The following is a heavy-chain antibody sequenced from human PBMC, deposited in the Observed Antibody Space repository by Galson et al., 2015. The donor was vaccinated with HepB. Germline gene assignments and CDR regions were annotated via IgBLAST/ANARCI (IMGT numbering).Heavy chain of an antibody. D-gene: IGHD3-22*01. J-gene: IGHJ4*02. CDR3: ARAVSGYYALFDS. Sequence: SLRLSCAASGFTLSSNWMSWLRQAPGKGLEWVANINEHGSEGYYVDSVKGRFTISRDNAKNSLYLQMNSLRVEDTAMYYCARAVSGYYALFDSWGQGTLVTISS. V-gene: IGHV3-7*03. CDR1: GFTLSSNW. CDR2: INEHGSEG.